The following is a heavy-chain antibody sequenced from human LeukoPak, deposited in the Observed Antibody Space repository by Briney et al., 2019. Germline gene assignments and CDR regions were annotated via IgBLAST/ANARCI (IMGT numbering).Heavy chain of an antibody. CDR1: GYTFTSYA. V-gene: IGHV1-3*01. J-gene: IGHJ5*02. CDR3: AREDSITIFGVVYNWFDP. Sequence: GASVKVSCKASGYTFTSYAMHWVRQAPGQRLEWMGWINAGNGNAKYSQKFQGRVTITRDTSASTAYMELSSLRSDDTAVYYCAREDSITIFGVVYNWFDPWGQGTLVTVSS. D-gene: IGHD3-3*01. CDR2: INAGNGNA.